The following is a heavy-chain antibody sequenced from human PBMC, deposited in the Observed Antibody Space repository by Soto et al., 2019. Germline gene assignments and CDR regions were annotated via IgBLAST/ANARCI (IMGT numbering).Heavy chain of an antibody. CDR3: ARGGGNCSSPSCYGGGGDY. CDR1: GFTFSSYA. V-gene: IGHV3-23*01. J-gene: IGHJ4*02. Sequence: GGSLRLSCAASGFTFSSYAMSWVRQAPGKGLEWVSAISGSGGSTYYADSVKGRFTISRDNSKNTLYLQMNSLRAEDTAVYYGARGGGNCSSPSCYGGGGDYWGQGTLVTVSS. CDR2: ISGSGGST. D-gene: IGHD2-2*03.